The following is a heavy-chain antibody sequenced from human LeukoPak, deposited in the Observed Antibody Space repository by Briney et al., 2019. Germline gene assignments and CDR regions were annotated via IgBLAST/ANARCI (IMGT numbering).Heavy chain of an antibody. V-gene: IGHV3-30*01. J-gene: IGHJ5*02. CDR1: GFTFSSYA. CDR3: ARDRGLWFGEIGWFDP. Sequence: GGSLRLSCAASGFTFSSYAMHWVRQAPGKGLEWVAVISYDGSSKYYADSVKGRFTISRDNSKNTLYLQMNSLRAEDTAAYYCARDRGLWFGEIGWFDPWGQGTLVTVSS. D-gene: IGHD3-10*01. CDR2: ISYDGSSK.